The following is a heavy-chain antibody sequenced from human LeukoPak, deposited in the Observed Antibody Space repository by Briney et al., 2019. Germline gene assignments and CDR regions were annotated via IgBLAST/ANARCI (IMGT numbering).Heavy chain of an antibody. CDR3: ARSQKSRRISSPLDY. D-gene: IGHD1-14*01. CDR2: ISSSSSYT. CDR1: GFTFSSYG. J-gene: IGHJ4*02. V-gene: IGHV3-21*01. Sequence: GGSLRLSCAASGFTFSSYGMHWVRQAPGKGLEWVSCISSSSSYTYYANSVKGRFTISRDNAKNSLYLQMNSLRAEDTAVYYCARSQKSRRISSPLDYWGQGTRFTVSS.